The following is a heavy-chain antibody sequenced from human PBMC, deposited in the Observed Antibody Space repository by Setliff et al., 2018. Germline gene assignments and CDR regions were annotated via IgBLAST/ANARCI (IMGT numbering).Heavy chain of an antibody. J-gene: IGHJ3*02. D-gene: IGHD3-3*01. CDR2: INTYNGNT. CDR1: GNTFTGYY. Sequence: ASVKVSCKASGNTFTGYYIHWLRQAPGQGLEWMGLINTYNGNTNYAQNLQGRVTLTTDTSTSTAYMEVSSLRSEDTAVYYCARDRYYNSWSGTSITAPHDAFDIWGQGTMVTVSS. V-gene: IGHV1-18*04. CDR3: ARDRYYNSWSGTSITAPHDAFDI.